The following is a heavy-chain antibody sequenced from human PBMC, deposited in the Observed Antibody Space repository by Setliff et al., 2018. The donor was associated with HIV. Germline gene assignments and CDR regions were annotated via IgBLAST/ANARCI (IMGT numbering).Heavy chain of an antibody. D-gene: IGHD2-15*01. CDR3: ARDDPPGGNDY. V-gene: IGHV3-21*01. J-gene: IGHJ4*02. Sequence: GGSLRLSCAASGFTFSSYSMNWVRQAPGKGLEWVSSISSSSSYIYYADSVKGRFTISRDNAKNSVYLQMNSLRDEDTAVYYCARDDPPGGNDYWGQGTLVTVSS. CDR1: GFTFSSYS. CDR2: ISSSSSYI.